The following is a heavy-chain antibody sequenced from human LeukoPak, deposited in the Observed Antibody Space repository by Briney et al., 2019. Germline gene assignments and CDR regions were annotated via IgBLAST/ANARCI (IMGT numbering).Heavy chain of an antibody. Sequence: ASVKVSCKASGGTFSSYAISWVRQAPGQGLEWMGGIIPIFGTANYAQKFQGRVTITTDESTSTAYMELSSLRSEDTAVYYCARGKYYYDSSGYYNFDYWGQGTLVTVSS. CDR1: GGTFSSYA. CDR2: IIPIFGTA. V-gene: IGHV1-69*05. D-gene: IGHD3-22*01. J-gene: IGHJ4*02. CDR3: ARGKYYYDSSGYYNFDY.